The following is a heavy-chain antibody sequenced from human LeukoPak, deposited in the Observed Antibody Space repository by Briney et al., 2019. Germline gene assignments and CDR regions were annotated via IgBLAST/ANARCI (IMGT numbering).Heavy chain of an antibody. Sequence: GGSLRLSCVASGFTFGKYWMSWVRQAPGKGLEWVANIKLDGSEKNYVDSVKGRFTISRDNTKNSLYLQMNSLRVEDTAVFYCARVPGTVTDFDYWSQGTLVTVSS. V-gene: IGHV3-7*03. J-gene: IGHJ4*02. CDR3: ARVPGTVTDFDY. CDR2: IKLDGSEK. CDR1: GFTFGKYW. D-gene: IGHD4-11*01.